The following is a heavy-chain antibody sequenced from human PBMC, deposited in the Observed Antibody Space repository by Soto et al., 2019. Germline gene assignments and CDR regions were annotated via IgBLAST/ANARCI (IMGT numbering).Heavy chain of an antibody. CDR1: GFTFSSSA. D-gene: IGHD1-1*01. V-gene: IGHV3-23*01. Sequence: HPGGSLRLSCAASGFTFSSSAMGWGRQGPGKRLEWVSLISYNSRATYYMDSVKGRFDLSRGNSKNTLYLQLSSLRAEEAAVYYCATQDFRGTSGTTWGQGTLVTVSS. CDR2: ISYNSRAT. J-gene: IGHJ4*02. CDR3: ATQDFRGTSGTT.